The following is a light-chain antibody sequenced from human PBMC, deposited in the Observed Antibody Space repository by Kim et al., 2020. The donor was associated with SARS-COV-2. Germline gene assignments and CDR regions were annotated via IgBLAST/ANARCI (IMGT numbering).Light chain of an antibody. CDR2: EVT. J-gene: IGLJ1*01. Sequence: QSALTQPASVSGSPGQSVTISCTGTSSDIGTYNLVSWYQQHPDKAPKLIICEVTKRPSGVSDRFSGSKSGNTASLTISGLQVEDEADYYCFSHAGSRALYVFGTGTKVTVL. V-gene: IGLV2-23*02. CDR1: SSDIGTYNL. CDR3: FSHAGSRALYV.